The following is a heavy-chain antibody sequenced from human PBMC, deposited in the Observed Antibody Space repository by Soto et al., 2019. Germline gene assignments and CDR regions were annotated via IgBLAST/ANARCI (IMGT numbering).Heavy chain of an antibody. CDR2: INPNSGGT. CDR3: ARYSGSYYNYYYGMDV. CDR1: GYTFTGYY. D-gene: IGHD1-26*01. Sequence: APVKVSCKASGYTFTGYYMHWVRQAPGQGLEWMGWINPNSGGTNYAQKFQGRVTMTRDTSISTAYMELSRLRSDDTAVYYCARYSGSYYNYYYGMDVWGQGTTVTVSS. J-gene: IGHJ6*02. V-gene: IGHV1-2*02.